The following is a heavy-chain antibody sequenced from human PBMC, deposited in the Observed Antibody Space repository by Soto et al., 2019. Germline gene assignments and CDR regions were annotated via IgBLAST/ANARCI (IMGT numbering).Heavy chain of an antibody. J-gene: IGHJ4*02. V-gene: IGHV1-69*06. CDR2: IIPIFGTA. CDR3: ARDPHSSGWLYFDY. CDR1: GGTFSSYA. D-gene: IGHD6-19*01. Sequence: ASVKVSCKASGGTFSSYAISWVRQAPGQGLEWMGGIIPIFGTANYAQKFQGRVTITADKSTSTAYMELSRLRSEDTAVYYCARDPHSSGWLYFDYWGQGTLVTVSS.